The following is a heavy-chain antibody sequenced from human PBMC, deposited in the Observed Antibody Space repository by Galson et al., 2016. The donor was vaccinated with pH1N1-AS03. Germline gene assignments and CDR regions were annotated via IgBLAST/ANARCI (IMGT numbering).Heavy chain of an antibody. CDR1: GFTFSMSY. CDR3: AREPWGSTQGEY. V-gene: IGHV3-53*01. J-gene: IGHJ4*02. CDR2: IYGGGDT. Sequence: SLRLSCAASGFTFSMSYIHWVRHAPGKGLEWVSVIYGGGDTFYADSVKGRFTISRDNSKNTVALQMNRLRVEDTAVYYCAREPWGSTQGEYWGQGTLVTVSS. D-gene: IGHD3-16*01.